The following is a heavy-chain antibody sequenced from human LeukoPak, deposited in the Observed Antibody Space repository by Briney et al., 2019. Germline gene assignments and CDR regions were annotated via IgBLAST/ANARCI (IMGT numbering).Heavy chain of an antibody. V-gene: IGHV3-23*01. Sequence: GGSLRLSCAASGFTFSSYAMTWVRQAPGKGLEWVSSITDSGSRTYYSDSVKGRFTISRDNSKNTLFLHMSSLRAEDSAMYYCAKNVQVSQEGSWDQGTLVTVSS. CDR1: GFTFSSYA. J-gene: IGHJ5*02. CDR3: AKNVQVSQEGS. D-gene: IGHD1-1*01. CDR2: ITDSGSRT.